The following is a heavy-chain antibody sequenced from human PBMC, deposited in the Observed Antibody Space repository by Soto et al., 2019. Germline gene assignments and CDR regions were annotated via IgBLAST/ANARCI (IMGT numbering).Heavy chain of an antibody. CDR2: IDWDDDK. CDR3: ARLSGYSSRPNDYYFDY. J-gene: IGHJ4*02. CDR1: GFSLSTSGMC. V-gene: IGHV2-70*01. Sequence: VSGPTLVNPTQTLTLTCTFSGFSLSTSGMCVSWIRQPPGKALEWLALIDWDDDKYYSTSLKTRLTISKDTSKNQVVLTMTNMDPVDTATYYCARLSGYSSRPNDYYFDYWGQGTLVTVSS. D-gene: IGHD6-13*01.